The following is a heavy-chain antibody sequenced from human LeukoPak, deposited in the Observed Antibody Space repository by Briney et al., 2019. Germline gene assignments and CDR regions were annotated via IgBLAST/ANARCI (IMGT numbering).Heavy chain of an antibody. J-gene: IGHJ4*02. CDR1: GGSFSGYY. V-gene: IGHV4-34*01. D-gene: IGHD1-26*01. Sequence: SETLSLTCAVYGGSFSGYYWSWIRQPPGKGLEWIGEINHSGSTNYNPSLKSRVTISVDTSKNQFSLKLSSVTAADTAVYYCARGDGSYYMDYWGQGTLVTVSS. CDR2: INHSGST. CDR3: ARGDGSYYMDY.